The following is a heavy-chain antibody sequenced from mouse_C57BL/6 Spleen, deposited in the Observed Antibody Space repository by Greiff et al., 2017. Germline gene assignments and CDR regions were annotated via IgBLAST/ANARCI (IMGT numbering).Heavy chain of an antibody. CDR3: ARSLYYCGSSWYFDV. CDR1: GYAFSSSW. D-gene: IGHD1-1*01. J-gene: IGHJ1*03. CDR2: IYPGDGDT. Sequence: VQLQQSGPELVKPGASVKISCKASGYAFSSSWMNWVKQRPGKGLEWIGRIYPGDGDTNYNGKFKGKATLTADKSSSTAYMQLSSLTSEDSAVYFCARSLYYCGSSWYFDVWGTGTTVTVSS. V-gene: IGHV1-82*01.